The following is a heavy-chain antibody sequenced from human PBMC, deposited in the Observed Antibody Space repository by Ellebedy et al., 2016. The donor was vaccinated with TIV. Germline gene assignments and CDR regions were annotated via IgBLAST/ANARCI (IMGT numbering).Heavy chain of an antibody. J-gene: IGHJ3*01. CDR2: IRSKANSYAT. Sequence: GESLKISCAASGFTFSGSAMHWVRQASGKGLEWVGRIRSKANSYATAYAASVKGRFTISRDDSKNILYLEMNSLRAEDTAVYYCARRVGGKAFDLWGQGTMVTVSP. D-gene: IGHD1-26*01. V-gene: IGHV3-73*01. CDR1: GFTFSGSA. CDR3: ARRVGGKAFDL.